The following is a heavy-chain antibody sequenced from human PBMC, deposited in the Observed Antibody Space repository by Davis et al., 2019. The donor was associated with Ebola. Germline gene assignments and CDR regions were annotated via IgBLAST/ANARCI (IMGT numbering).Heavy chain of an antibody. V-gene: IGHV4-31*03. CDR1: GGSITSGAYY. D-gene: IGHD3-3*01. CDR3: ARERGRDTIFGVAGWFDY. CDR2: IYYSGST. Sequence: PSETLSLTCTVSGGSITSGAYYWSWIRQHPGKGLEWIGYIYYSGSTSYNPSLESRVSISIDTSKNQFSLNLNSVTAADTALYYCARERGRDTIFGVAGWFDYWGQGTLVTVSS. J-gene: IGHJ4*02.